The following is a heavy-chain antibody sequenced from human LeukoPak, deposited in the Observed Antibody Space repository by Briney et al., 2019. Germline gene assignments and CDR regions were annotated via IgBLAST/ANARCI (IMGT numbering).Heavy chain of an antibody. CDR2: IIPIVGIA. V-gene: IGHV1-69*04. Sequence: SVKVSCKTSGGTFGSYAISWVRQAPGQGLEWMGRIIPIVGIANYAQRLQGRVTITADKSTSTAYMELSSLRSEDTAVYYCARVPPRAAVRGYCYGMDVWGQGTTVTVSS. D-gene: IGHD3-10*01. CDR3: ARVPPRAAVRGYCYGMDV. CDR1: GGTFGSYA. J-gene: IGHJ6*02.